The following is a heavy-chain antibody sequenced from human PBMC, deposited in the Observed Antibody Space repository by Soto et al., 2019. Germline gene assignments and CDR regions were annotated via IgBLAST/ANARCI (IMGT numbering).Heavy chain of an antibody. CDR1: GFTFSTYG. CDR2: ISYDGSDK. CDR3: AKQTGTAWYIDY. D-gene: IGHD1-7*01. V-gene: IGHV3-30*18. Sequence: QVQLVESGGGVVQPGRSLRLSCAASGFTFSTYGMHWVRQAPGKGLEWVAIISYDGSDKDYGDSVKGRFTISRDNSKSTLYLQMNSLRTEDTAMYYCAKQTGTAWYIDYWGQGTVVTVSS. J-gene: IGHJ4*02.